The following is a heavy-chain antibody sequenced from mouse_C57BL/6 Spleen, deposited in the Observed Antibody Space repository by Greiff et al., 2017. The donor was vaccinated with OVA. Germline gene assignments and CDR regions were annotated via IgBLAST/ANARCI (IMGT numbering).Heavy chain of an antibody. Sequence: VQLQQPGAELVKPGASVKMSCKASGYTFTSYWITWVKQRPGQGLEWIGDIYPGSGSTNYNEKFKSKATLTVDTSSSTAYMQLSSLTSEDSAVYYCASSSNYVDYYAMDYWGQGTSVTVSS. CDR1: GYTFTSYW. CDR2: IYPGSGST. D-gene: IGHD2-5*01. CDR3: ASSSNYVDYYAMDY. J-gene: IGHJ4*01. V-gene: IGHV1-55*01.